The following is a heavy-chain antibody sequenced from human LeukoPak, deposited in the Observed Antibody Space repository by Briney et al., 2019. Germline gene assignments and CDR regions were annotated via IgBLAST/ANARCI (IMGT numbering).Heavy chain of an antibody. D-gene: IGHD2-21*02. CDR2: ISYDESHK. J-gene: IGHJ4*02. CDR1: GFTFSGYG. CDR3: AKDSCGGDWYSFDY. V-gene: IGHV3-30*18. Sequence: GSSLRLSCAASGFTFSGYGMHWVRQAPGKGLEWVAVISYDESHKYYADCVKGRFTISRDRSKNTLYLQLNSLRAEDTAVYYCAKDSCGGDWYSFDYWGQGTLVTVSS.